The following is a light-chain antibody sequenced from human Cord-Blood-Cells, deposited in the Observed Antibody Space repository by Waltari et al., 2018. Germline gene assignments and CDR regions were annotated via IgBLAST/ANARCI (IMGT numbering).Light chain of an antibody. CDR3: QTYGSSPFT. Sequence: EIVLTQSPGTLSLSPGERATLSCRASQSVSSSYLAWYQQKPGQAPRLLIYGASSRATGIPDRFSGSGSGTAFTLTISRLEPEDFAVYYCQTYGSSPFTFGPGTKVDIK. CDR1: QSVSSSY. V-gene: IGKV3-20*01. J-gene: IGKJ3*01. CDR2: GAS.